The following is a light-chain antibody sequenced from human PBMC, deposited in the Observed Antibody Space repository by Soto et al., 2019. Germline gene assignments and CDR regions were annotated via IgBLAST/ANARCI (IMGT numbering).Light chain of an antibody. Sequence: QAVVTQPPSASGTPGQTGTISCSGSSSNIGSAYIYWYQHLPGTAPKLLIYRNNQRPSGVPDRFSASKSGTSASLAISGLRSEDDADYYCAAWDDSLVVFGGGTQLTVL. CDR3: AAWDDSLVV. CDR1: SSNIGSAY. CDR2: RNN. J-gene: IGLJ2*01. V-gene: IGLV1-47*01.